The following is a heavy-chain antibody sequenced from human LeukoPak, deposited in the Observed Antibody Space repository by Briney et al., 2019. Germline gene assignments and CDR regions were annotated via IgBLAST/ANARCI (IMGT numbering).Heavy chain of an antibody. CDR2: ISAYNGNT. CDR1: GYTFISYG. V-gene: IGHV1-18*01. D-gene: IGHD3-22*01. J-gene: IGHJ3*02. CDR3: AREDYYDSSGYYGVRGAFDI. Sequence: ASVKVSCKASGYTFISYGISWVRQAPGQGLEWMGWISAYNGNTNYAQKLQGRVTMTTDTSTSTAYMELRSLRSDDTAVYYCAREDYYDSSGYYGVRGAFDIWGQGTMVTVSS.